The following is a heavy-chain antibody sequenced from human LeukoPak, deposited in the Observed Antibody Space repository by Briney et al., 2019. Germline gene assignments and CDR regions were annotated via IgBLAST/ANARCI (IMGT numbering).Heavy chain of an antibody. CDR3: ARDSGWCPLDY. Sequence: GGSLRLSCAASGFTVSSNYMSWVRQAPGKGLEWVSVIYSGGSTYYADSVKGRFTISRDNSKNTLYLQMNSLRAEDTAVYYCARDSGWCPLDYWGQGTLVTVSS. D-gene: IGHD6-19*01. V-gene: IGHV3-53*05. CDR1: GFTVSSNY. CDR2: IYSGGST. J-gene: IGHJ4*02.